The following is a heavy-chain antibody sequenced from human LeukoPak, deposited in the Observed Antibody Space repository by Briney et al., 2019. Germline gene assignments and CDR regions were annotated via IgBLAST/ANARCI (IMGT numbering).Heavy chain of an antibody. V-gene: IGHV1-2*04. J-gene: IGHJ6*02. CDR2: INPNSGGT. Sequence: ASVKVSCKASGYTFTGYYMHWVRQAPGQGLEWMGWINPNSGGTNYAQKFQGWVTMTRDTSISTAYMELSRLRSDDTAVYYCARGLGSGGSWTYYYYYYGMDVWGQGTTVTVSS. D-gene: IGHD2-15*01. CDR1: GYTFTGYY. CDR3: ARGLGSGGSWTYYYYYYGMDV.